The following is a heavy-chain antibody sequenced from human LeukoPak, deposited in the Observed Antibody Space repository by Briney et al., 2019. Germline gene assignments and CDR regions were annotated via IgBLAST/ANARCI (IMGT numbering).Heavy chain of an antibody. V-gene: IGHV4-59*01. D-gene: IGHD3-3*01. Sequence: SETLSLTCTVSGGPINSYYWSWIRQPPGKGLEWIGYIYYSGSTNYNPSLKSRVTISVDTSKNQFSLRLSSVTAADTAVYYCARDYDFWSGRHDAFDIWGQGTMVTVSS. CDR2: IYYSGST. J-gene: IGHJ3*02. CDR1: GGPINSYY. CDR3: ARDYDFWSGRHDAFDI.